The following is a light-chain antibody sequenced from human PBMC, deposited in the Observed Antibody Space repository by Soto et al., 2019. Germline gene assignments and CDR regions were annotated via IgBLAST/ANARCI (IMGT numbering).Light chain of an antibody. CDR3: QQRSDWPSIS. V-gene: IGKV3-11*01. CDR2: DAS. Sequence: EIVLTHSPATLSLSPCERATLSFSASQSVSSYLAWYQQKPGQAPRLLIYDASNRATGIPARFSGSGSGTDFTLTISSLESEDSAVYYCQQRSDWPSISFGQGTRLEI. CDR1: QSVSSY. J-gene: IGKJ5*01.